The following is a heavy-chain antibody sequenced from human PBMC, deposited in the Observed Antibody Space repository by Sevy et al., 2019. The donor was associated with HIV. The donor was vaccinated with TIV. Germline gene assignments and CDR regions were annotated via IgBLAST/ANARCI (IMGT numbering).Heavy chain of an antibody. Sequence: ASVKVSCKASGGTFSSYAISWVRQAPGQGLEWMGGIIPIFGTANYAQKFQGRVTITADESTSTAYMELSSLGSEDTAVYYCARGFDYYGSGSPYYGMDVWGQGTTVTVSS. CDR3: ARGFDYYGSGSPYYGMDV. CDR1: GGTFSSYA. D-gene: IGHD3-10*01. CDR2: IIPIFGTA. J-gene: IGHJ6*02. V-gene: IGHV1-69*13.